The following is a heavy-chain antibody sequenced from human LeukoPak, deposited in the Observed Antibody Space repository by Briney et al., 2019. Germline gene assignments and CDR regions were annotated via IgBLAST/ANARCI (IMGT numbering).Heavy chain of an antibody. CDR1: GYTFTGYY. CDR3: ASFIAVAGLPFDY. D-gene: IGHD6-19*01. V-gene: IGHV1-2*02. J-gene: IGHJ4*02. Sequence: GASVKVSCKASGYTFTGYYMHWVRQAPGQGLEWMGWINPNSGGTNYAQKFQGRVTMTRDTSISTAYMELSRLRSDDTAVYYCASFIAVAGLPFDYWGQGTLVTVSS. CDR2: INPNSGGT.